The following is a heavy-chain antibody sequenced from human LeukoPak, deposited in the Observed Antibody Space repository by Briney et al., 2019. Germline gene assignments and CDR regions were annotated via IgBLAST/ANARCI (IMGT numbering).Heavy chain of an antibody. J-gene: IGHJ3*02. V-gene: IGHV1-69*05. Sequence: SVKVSCKASGGTFSSYAISWVRQAPGQGLEWMGGIIPIFGTANYSQKFQGRLTMTRDMSTSTVYMELSSLTSEDTAVYYCARDWGYCSGGSCYRGAFDIWGQGTMVTVSS. CDR2: IIPIFGTA. CDR3: ARDWGYCSGGSCYRGAFDI. D-gene: IGHD2-15*01. CDR1: GGTFSSYA.